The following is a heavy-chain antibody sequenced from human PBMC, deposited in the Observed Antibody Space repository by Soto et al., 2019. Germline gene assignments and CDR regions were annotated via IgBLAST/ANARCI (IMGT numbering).Heavy chain of an antibody. CDR3: ARQRFGYNWNYYRIHYHYSGMDV. CDR1: GYTFTSYD. J-gene: IGHJ6*02. CDR2: MNPNSGNT. Sequence: ASLQVSCKYSGYTFTSYDINWVRPAARQGLEWMGRMNPNSGNTGYAQKFQGRVTMTRNTSISTAYMELSSLRSEDTAVYYCARQRFGYNWNYYRIHYHYSGMDVWRQGTTATVS. D-gene: IGHD1-7*01. V-gene: IGHV1-8*01.